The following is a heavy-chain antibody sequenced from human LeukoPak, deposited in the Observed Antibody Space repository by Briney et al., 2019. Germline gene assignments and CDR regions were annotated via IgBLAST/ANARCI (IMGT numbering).Heavy chain of an antibody. CDR3: TKDRSRQQMWGSVKKWFDP. V-gene: IGHV3-30*02. CDR2: IRYEGEDK. CDR1: GFTFSSHG. J-gene: IGHJ5*02. Sequence: GGSLRLSCAASGFTFSSHGMHWVRQAPDKGLEWVAFIRYEGEDKYYADSVKGRFTISRDNSKNTLYLQMDSLRAEDTAVYYCTKDRSRQQMWGSVKKWFDPWGQGTLVTVSS. D-gene: IGHD6-13*01.